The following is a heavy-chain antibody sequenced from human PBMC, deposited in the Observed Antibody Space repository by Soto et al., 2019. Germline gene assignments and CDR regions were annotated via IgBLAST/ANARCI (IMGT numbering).Heavy chain of an antibody. V-gene: IGHV3-30*18. J-gene: IGHJ6*03. CDR3: AKVLRLRHSHYYYYMDV. D-gene: IGHD5-12*01. Sequence: GGSLRLSCAASGFTFSSYGMHWVRQAPGKGLEWVAVISYDGSNKYYADSVKGRFTMSRDNSKNTLYLQMNSLRAEDTAVYYCAKVLRLRHSHYYYYMDVWGKGTTVTVSS. CDR2: ISYDGSNK. CDR1: GFTFSSYG.